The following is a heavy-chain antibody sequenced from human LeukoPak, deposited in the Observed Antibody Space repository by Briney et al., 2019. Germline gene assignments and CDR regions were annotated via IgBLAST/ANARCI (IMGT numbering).Heavy chain of an antibody. CDR1: GFAFSAFD. CDR2: ISGDGRTI. J-gene: IGHJ4*02. CDR3: VKIARD. Sequence: PGGSLRLSCSASGFAFSAFDMHRVRQAPGKGLEYLSAISGDGRTIYYADSVRGRFTISRDNAKNTLYLQMSSLRVEDTALYYCVKIARDWGQGTLVTVSS. V-gene: IGHV3-64D*09.